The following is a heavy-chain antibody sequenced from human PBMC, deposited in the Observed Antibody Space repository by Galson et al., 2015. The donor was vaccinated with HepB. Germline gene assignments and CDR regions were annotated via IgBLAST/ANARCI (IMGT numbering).Heavy chain of an antibody. V-gene: IGHV1-69*06. CDR3: ARVLVIRWLSRREVGWFDP. CDR1: GGTFSSYA. J-gene: IGHJ5*02. CDR2: IIPIFGTA. Sequence: SVKVSCKASGGTFSSYAISWVRQAPGQGLEWMGGIIPIFGTANYNPSLKSRVTISVDKSKNQCSLKLSSVTAADTAVYYCARVLVIRWLSRREVGWFDPWGQGTLVTVSS. D-gene: IGHD3-22*01.